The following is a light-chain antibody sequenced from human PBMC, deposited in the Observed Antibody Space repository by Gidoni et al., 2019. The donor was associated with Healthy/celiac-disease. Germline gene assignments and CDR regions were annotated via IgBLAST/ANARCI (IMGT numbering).Light chain of an antibody. CDR1: HSVSSSY. V-gene: IGKV3D-20*01. CDR3: QQYGSSLFT. CDR2: DAS. Sequence: EIVLTQSPATLSWSPGERATLSCGSSHSVSSSYLAWYQQKPGLAPRLLIYDASSRATGIPDRFSGSGSGTDFTLTISRLEPEDFAVYYCQQYGSSLFTFGPGTKVDIK. J-gene: IGKJ3*01.